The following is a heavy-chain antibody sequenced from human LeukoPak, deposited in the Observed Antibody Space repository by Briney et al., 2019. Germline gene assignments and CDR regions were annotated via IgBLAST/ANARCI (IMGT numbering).Heavy chain of an antibody. Sequence: PGGSPRLSCAASGFSVSSNYMSWVRQAPGKGLEWVSVIYGGGNTDYADSVKGRFTISRDNSKNTVDLQMNSLRAEDTAVYYCARDGYQRPPGLHWGQGTLVTVSS. CDR3: ARDGYQRPPGLH. J-gene: IGHJ1*01. CDR1: GFSVSSNY. V-gene: IGHV3-66*01. CDR2: IYGGGNT. D-gene: IGHD5-12*01.